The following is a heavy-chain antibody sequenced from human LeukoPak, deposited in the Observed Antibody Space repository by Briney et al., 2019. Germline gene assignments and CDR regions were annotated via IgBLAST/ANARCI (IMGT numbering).Heavy chain of an antibody. J-gene: IGHJ4*02. Sequence: GGSLRLSCAASGFTFSSYAMSWVRQAPGKGLEWVSAISGSGGSTYHADSVKGRFTISRDDSKNTLFLQMNSLRAEDTAVYYCAREDYYFDSSGTHYFDYWGQGTLVTVSS. CDR2: ISGSGGST. CDR3: AREDYYFDSSGTHYFDY. V-gene: IGHV3-23*01. CDR1: GFTFSSYA. D-gene: IGHD3-22*01.